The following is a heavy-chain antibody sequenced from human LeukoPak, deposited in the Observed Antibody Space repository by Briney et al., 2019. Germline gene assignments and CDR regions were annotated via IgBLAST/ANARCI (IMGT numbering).Heavy chain of an antibody. CDR1: GFTFSSYA. J-gene: IGHJ4*02. CDR3: ARVGGQWLGYFDY. CDR2: ISYDGSNK. D-gene: IGHD6-19*01. V-gene: IGHV3-30-3*01. Sequence: GGSLRLSCAASGFTFSSYAMHWVRQAPGKGLEWVAVISYDGSNKYYADSVKGRFTISRDNSKNTLYLQMNRLRDEDTAVYYCARVGGQWLGYFDYWGQGTLVTVSS.